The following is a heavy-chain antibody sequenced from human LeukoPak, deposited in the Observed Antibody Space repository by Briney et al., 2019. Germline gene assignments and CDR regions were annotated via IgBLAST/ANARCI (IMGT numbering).Heavy chain of an antibody. D-gene: IGHD3-22*01. V-gene: IGHV3-23*01. J-gene: IGHJ3*02. CDR3: AKLHYDSSGYSPEYAFDI. CDR2: ISGTGGST. Sequence: AGGSLRLSCAASGFTFSTDAMTWVRQAPGKGLEWGSSISGTGGSTHYVDSVKGRFTISRDNSKNTVYLQMNSRRAEDTAIYYCAKLHYDSSGYSPEYAFDIWGQGTMVTVSS. CDR1: GFTFSTDA.